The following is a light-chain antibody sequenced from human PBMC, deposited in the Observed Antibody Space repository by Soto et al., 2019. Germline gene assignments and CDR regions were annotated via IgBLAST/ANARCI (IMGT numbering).Light chain of an antibody. CDR2: AAS. CDR1: QGISSY. J-gene: IGKJ4*01. Sequence: IQLTQSPSSLSASVGDGVTITCRASQGISSYLAWYQQKPGKAPKLLIYAASTLQSGVRSRFSGSGAGTDGTLTISSRQPEEIATYYCQQLNSYPRTFGGGTKVEIK. V-gene: IGKV1-9*01. CDR3: QQLNSYPRT.